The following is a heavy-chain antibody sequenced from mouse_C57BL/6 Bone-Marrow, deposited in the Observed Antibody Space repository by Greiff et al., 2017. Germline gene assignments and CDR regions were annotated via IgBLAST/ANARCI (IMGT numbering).Heavy chain of an antibody. CDR3: ARDYYGSSWYFDY. CDR1: GYTFTDYY. Sequence: VQLQQSGPELVKPGASVKISCKASGYTFTDYYMNWVKQSHGKSLEWIGDINPNNGGTSYNQKLKGKATLTVDKSSSPAYMELRSLTSEDSAVYYCARDYYGSSWYFDYWSQGTILTGSS. CDR2: INPNNGGT. J-gene: IGHJ2*01. D-gene: IGHD1-1*01. V-gene: IGHV1-26*01.